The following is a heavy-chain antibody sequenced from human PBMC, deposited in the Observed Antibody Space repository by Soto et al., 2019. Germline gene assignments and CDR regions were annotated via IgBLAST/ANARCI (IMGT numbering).Heavy chain of an antibody. CDR1: GGTFSSYA. Sequence: SVKVSCEASGGTFSSYAISWVRQAPGQGLEWMGGIIPIFGTANYAQKFQGRVTITADESTSTAYMELSSLRSEDTAVYYCARDVRGDYDSSGYPPWGPGPMLTV. J-gene: IGHJ5*02. D-gene: IGHD3-22*01. V-gene: IGHV1-69*13. CDR2: IIPIFGTA. CDR3: ARDVRGDYDSSGYPP.